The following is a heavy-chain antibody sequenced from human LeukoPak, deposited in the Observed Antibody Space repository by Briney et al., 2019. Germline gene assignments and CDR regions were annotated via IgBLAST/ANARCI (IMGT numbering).Heavy chain of an antibody. J-gene: IGHJ4*02. D-gene: IGHD6-19*01. V-gene: IGHV3-7*01. CDR1: GFTFSSYW. Sequence: PGGSLRLSCAASGFTFSSYWMSWVRQAPGKGLEWVANIKQDGSEKYYVDSVKGRFTISRDNAKNSLYLQMNSLRAEDTAVYYCARDRVQWLAALDYWGQGTLVTVSS. CDR2: IKQDGSEK. CDR3: ARDRVQWLAALDY.